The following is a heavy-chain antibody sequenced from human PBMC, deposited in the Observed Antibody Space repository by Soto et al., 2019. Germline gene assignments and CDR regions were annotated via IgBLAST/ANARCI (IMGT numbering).Heavy chain of an antibody. Sequence: ASVKVSCKASGYTFTSYYMHWVRQAPGQGLEWMGIINPSGGSTSYAQKFQGRVTMTRDTSTSTVYMELSSLRSEDTAVYYCARARFPFWSGYPGDYWGQGTLVTVSS. V-gene: IGHV1-46*01. D-gene: IGHD3-3*01. CDR1: GYTFTSYY. J-gene: IGHJ4*02. CDR2: INPSGGST. CDR3: ARARFPFWSGYPGDY.